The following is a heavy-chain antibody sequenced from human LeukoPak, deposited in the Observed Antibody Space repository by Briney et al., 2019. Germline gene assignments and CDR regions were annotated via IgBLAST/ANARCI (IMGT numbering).Heavy chain of an antibody. J-gene: IGHJ3*02. V-gene: IGHV3-53*01. CDR3: ARLVVNNAFDI. Sequence: GGSLRLSCAASGFTVSSNYMSWVHQAPGKGLEWVSVIYSGGSTYYADSVKGRFTISRDNSKNTLYLQMNSLRAEDTAVYYCARLVVNNAFDIWGQGTMVTVSS. CDR2: IYSGGST. CDR1: GFTVSSNY. D-gene: IGHD2-2*01.